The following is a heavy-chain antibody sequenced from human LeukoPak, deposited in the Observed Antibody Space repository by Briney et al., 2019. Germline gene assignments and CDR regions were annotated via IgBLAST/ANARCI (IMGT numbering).Heavy chain of an antibody. D-gene: IGHD1-1*01. CDR3: ARERASNNFVNWFDP. V-gene: IGHV4-34*01. Sequence: PSKTLSLSCAVYGGSLREYLWTCIRQPPGKGLEWMGEINHSGSASYNPSLKSRVSISLDTSRNQFFLRLSPVAAADAGIYYCARERASNNFVNWFDPWGQGTLVTVTS. CDR1: GGSLREYL. J-gene: IGHJ5*02. CDR2: INHSGSA.